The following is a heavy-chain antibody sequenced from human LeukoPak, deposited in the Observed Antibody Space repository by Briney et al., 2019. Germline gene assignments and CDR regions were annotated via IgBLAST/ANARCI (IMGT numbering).Heavy chain of an antibody. J-gene: IGHJ4*02. CDR1: GGSFSGYY. CDR3: ARGDTVTRVLDY. D-gene: IGHD4-17*01. CDR2: INHSGST. V-gene: IGHV4-34*01. Sequence: SETLSLTCAVYGGSFSGYYWSWIRQPPGKGLEWIGEINHSGSTNYNPSLKSRVTISVDTSKNQFSLKLSSVTAADTAVYYCARGDTVTRVLDYWGQGTLVTVSS.